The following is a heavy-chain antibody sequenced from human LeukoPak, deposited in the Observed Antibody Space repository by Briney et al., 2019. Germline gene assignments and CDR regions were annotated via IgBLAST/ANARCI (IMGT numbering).Heavy chain of an antibody. V-gene: IGHV1-2*06. D-gene: IGHD3-10*01. Sequence: GASVKVSCKASGYTFTGYYMHWVRQAPGQGLEWMGRINPNSGGTNYAQKFQGRVTMTRDTSISTAYMELSRLRSDDTAVYYCARGVTVLLWFGELYYFDYWGQEPWSPSPQ. CDR3: ARGVTVLLWFGELYYFDY. CDR1: GYTFTGYY. J-gene: IGHJ4*01. CDR2: INPNSGGT.